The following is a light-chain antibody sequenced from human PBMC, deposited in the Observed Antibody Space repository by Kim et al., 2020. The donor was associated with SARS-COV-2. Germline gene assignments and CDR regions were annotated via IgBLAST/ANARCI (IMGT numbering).Light chain of an antibody. CDR3: QVWDSSEV. J-gene: IGLJ2*01. Sequence: VAPGKTARMTCGGNNIGSKSVHWYQQKPGQAPVLVIYYDSDRPSGIPERFSGSNSGNTATLTISRVEAGDEADYYCQVWDSSEVFGGGTQLTVL. V-gene: IGLV3-21*04. CDR1: NIGSKS. CDR2: YDS.